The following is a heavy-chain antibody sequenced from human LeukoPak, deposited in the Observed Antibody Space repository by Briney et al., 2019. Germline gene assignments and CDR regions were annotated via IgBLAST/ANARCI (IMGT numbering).Heavy chain of an antibody. CDR2: SKSDGSST. V-gene: IGHV3-74*01. CDR1: GFTFSGHW. J-gene: IGHJ5*02. Sequence: PGGFLRLSCVASGFTFSGHWMHWVRQVPGKGLVWVSRSKSDGSSTSYADSVKGRFTISRDNAKNTLYLQMNSLRVEDTAVYYCARSDWFDPWGQGTLVIVSS. CDR3: ARSDWFDP.